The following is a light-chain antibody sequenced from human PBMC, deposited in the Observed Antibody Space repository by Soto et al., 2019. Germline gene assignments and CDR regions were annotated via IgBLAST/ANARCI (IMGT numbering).Light chain of an antibody. J-gene: IGLJ1*01. CDR2: NNN. Sequence: QSVLTQPPSASGTPGQGVPISCSGITSNIGSNTVNWYQQLPGTAPKLLIYNNNQRPSGVPDRFSGSKSGTSASLAIGGLQSEDEADYYCAAWYDSLNGYVFGTGTKVTVL. CDR1: TSNIGSNT. CDR3: AAWYDSLNGYV. V-gene: IGLV1-44*01.